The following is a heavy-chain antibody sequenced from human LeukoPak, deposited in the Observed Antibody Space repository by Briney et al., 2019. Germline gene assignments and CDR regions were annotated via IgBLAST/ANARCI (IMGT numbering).Heavy chain of an antibody. V-gene: IGHV3-9*01. CDR3: AKDIYEEGNYDETNIEGAFDH. D-gene: IGHD3-3*01. CDR2: VSWNNGSI. CDR1: GFTFDDYA. Sequence: PGRSLRLSCAASGFTFDDYAMHWVRQAPGKGLEWVSGVSWNNGSIGYADSVKGRFTISRDNAKNSVYLQMNSLRPEDTALYYCAKDIYEEGNYDETNIEGAFDHWGQGTLVTVSS. J-gene: IGHJ4*02.